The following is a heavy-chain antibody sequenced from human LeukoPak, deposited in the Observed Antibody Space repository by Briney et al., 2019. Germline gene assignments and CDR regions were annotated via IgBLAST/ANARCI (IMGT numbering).Heavy chain of an antibody. V-gene: IGHV1-18*01. D-gene: IGHD3-10*01. CDR2: ISAYNGNT. CDR3: AREGVRGSDAFDI. CDR1: GYTFSSYG. Sequence: ASVKVSCKASGYTFSSYGITWVRQAPGQGLEWMGWISAYNGNTNYAQKLQGRVTMTTDTSTSTAYMELSRLRSDDTAVYYCAREGVRGSDAFDIWGQGTMVTVSS. J-gene: IGHJ3*02.